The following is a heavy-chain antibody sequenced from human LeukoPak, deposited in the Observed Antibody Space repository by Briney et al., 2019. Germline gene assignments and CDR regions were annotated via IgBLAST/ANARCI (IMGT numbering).Heavy chain of an antibody. V-gene: IGHV3-23*01. D-gene: IGHD3-22*01. CDR2: ISGSGTST. J-gene: IGHJ4*02. CDR1: GFTFRSYA. CDR3: EGTYYYDSSDDY. Sequence: QSGGSLRLSCAASGFTFRSYAMSWVRQAPGKGLEWVLAISGSGTSTYYAGSVKGRFTISRDNSKNTLYLQMNSLRAEDTAVYYCEGTYYYDSSDDYWGQGTLVTVSS.